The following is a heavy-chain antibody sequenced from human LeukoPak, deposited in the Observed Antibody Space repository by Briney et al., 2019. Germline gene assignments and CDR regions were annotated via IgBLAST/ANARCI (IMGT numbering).Heavy chain of an antibody. CDR1: GFTLSSYG. Sequence: GGSLRLSCAASGFTLSSYGMHWVRQAPGKGLEWVAVIWYDGSNKYYADSVKGRFTISRDNSKNTLYLQMNGLRAEDTAVYYCARDFYDSSGYYRTGFPDYWGQGTLVTVSS. V-gene: IGHV3-33*01. CDR3: ARDFYDSSGYYRTGFPDY. J-gene: IGHJ4*02. D-gene: IGHD3-22*01. CDR2: IWYDGSNK.